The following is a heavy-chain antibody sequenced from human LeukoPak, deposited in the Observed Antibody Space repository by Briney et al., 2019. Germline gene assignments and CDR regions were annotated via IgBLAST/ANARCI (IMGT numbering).Heavy chain of an antibody. CDR2: ISYDGSNK. V-gene: IGHV3-30*04. Sequence: PGRSLRLSCVVSGFTFSSYAMHWVRQAPGKGLEWVAVISYDGSNKYYADSVKGRFSISRDNSKNTLYQQMNSLRPEDTAVYYCARARSGWYLGQFDYWGQGALVAVSS. CDR3: ARARSGWYLGQFDY. D-gene: IGHD6-19*01. J-gene: IGHJ4*02. CDR1: GFTFSSYA.